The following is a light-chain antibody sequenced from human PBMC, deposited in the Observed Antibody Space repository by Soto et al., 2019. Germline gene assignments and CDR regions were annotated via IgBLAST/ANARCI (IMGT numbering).Light chain of an antibody. CDR2: DVS. Sequence: QSVLTQPRSVSGSPGQSVTISCTGTSSDVGGYNYVSWYQQHPGKAPKLMIYDVSKRPSGVPDRFSGSKSGNTASLTISGLQAEDEADYYCCSYAGSYNEVVFGGGTQLTVL. CDR1: SSDVGGYNY. CDR3: CSYAGSYNEVV. J-gene: IGLJ2*01. V-gene: IGLV2-11*01.